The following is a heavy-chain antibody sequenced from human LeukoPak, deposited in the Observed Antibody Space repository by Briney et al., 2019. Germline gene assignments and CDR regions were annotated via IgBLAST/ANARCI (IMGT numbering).Heavy chain of an antibody. CDR1: GFTFSSHA. V-gene: IGHV3-53*04. CDR2: IYSGGST. J-gene: IGHJ3*02. CDR3: ARDYPLSSSSDAFDI. Sequence: GGSLRLSCAASGFTFSSHAMSWVRQAPGKGLEWVSVIYSGGSTYYADSVKGRFTISRHNSKNTLYLQMNSLRAEDTAVYYCARDYPLSSSSDAFDIWGQGTMVTVSS. D-gene: IGHD6-13*01.